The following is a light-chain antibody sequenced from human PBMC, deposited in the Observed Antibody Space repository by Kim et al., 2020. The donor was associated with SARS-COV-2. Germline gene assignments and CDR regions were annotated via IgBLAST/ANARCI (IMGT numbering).Light chain of an antibody. J-gene: IGKJ1*01. CDR1: QTISGSY. V-gene: IGKV3-20*01. CDR3: QQYGNSGT. Sequence: EIVLTQSPGTLSLSPGERATLSCRASQTISGSYLAWYQQKPGQAPRVLVYAASTRATGIPDRFSGRGSGTDFTLTISRLEPEDFAVYYCQQYGNSGTFGQGTKVDIK. CDR2: AAS.